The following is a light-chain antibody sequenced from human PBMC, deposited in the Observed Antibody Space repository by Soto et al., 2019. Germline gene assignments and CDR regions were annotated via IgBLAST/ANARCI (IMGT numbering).Light chain of an antibody. CDR1: QSVSSN. V-gene: IGKV3-20*01. Sequence: EIVFTQSPGTLSLSTGERATLSCRASQSVSSNFAWYQQKPGQAPRLLIYGASSRATGIPDRFSGSGSGTDFTLTISRLEPEDFAVYYCQQYGNSPLTFGGGTKVDI. J-gene: IGKJ4*01. CDR2: GAS. CDR3: QQYGNSPLT.